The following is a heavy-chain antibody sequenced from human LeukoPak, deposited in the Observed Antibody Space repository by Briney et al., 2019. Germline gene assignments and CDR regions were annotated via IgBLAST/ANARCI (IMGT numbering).Heavy chain of an antibody. J-gene: IGHJ4*02. CDR1: GFTFSSYA. V-gene: IGHV3-30-3*01. D-gene: IGHD3-22*01. Sequence: GGSLRLSCAASGFTFSSYAMHWVRQAPGKGLEWVAVISYDGSNKYYADSVKGRFTISRDISKNTLYLQMNSLRAEDTAVYYCARADYDGDYYFDYWGQGTLVTVSS. CDR3: ARADYDGDYYFDY. CDR2: ISYDGSNK.